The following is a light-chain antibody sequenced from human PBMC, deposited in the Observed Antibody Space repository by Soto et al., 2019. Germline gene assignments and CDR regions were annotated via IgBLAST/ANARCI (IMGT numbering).Light chain of an antibody. CDR1: QSVSSN. J-gene: IGKJ1*01. V-gene: IGKV3-15*01. CDR2: RAS. CDR3: QQYNNWPRT. Sequence: EIVMTQSPATLSVSPGERVTLSCMASQSVSSNLAWYQQKVGQAPRLLIYRASTRATGIPARFSGSGSGTDFTLTISGLQSEDFAVYYCQQYNNWPRTFGQGTKVDIK.